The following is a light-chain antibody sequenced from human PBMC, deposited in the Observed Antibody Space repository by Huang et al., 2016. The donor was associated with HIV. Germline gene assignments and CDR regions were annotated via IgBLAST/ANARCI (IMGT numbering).Light chain of an antibody. CDR1: QSVSSN. CDR2: GAS. V-gene: IGKV3-15*01. Sequence: EVVMTQSPATLSVSPGERATLSCRASQSVSSNLAWYQQKPGQAPRRLIEGASTRATGIPARFSGSGSGTEFTLTISSLQSEDFAVYYCQQYNNWPPWYTFGQGTKLEIK. J-gene: IGKJ2*01. CDR3: QQYNNWPPWYT.